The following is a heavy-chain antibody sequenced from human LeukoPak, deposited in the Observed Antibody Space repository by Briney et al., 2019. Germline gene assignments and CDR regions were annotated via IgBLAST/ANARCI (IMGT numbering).Heavy chain of an antibody. Sequence: SETLSLTCTVSGGSISSSSYYWGWIRQPPGKGLEWIGSIYHSGSTYYNPSLKSRVTISVDTSKNQFSLKLSSVTAADTAVYYCARDREGILTRGGNAFDIWGQGTMVTVSS. CDR1: GGSISSSSYY. D-gene: IGHD2-15*01. V-gene: IGHV4-39*07. CDR3: ARDREGILTRGGNAFDI. J-gene: IGHJ3*02. CDR2: IYHSGST.